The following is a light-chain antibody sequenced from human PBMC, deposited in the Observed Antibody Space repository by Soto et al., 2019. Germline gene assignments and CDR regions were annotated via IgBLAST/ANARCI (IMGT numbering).Light chain of an antibody. CDR3: SSYTSSSSLYV. CDR2: EVS. Sequence: QSVLTQPASVSGSPGQSITISCTGTSSDVGGYNYVSWYQQHPGTAPKLMIYEVSNRPSGLSNRFSGSKSGNTASLTISGLQAEDEADHYCSSYTSSSSLYVFGTGTKVTVL. V-gene: IGLV2-14*01. J-gene: IGLJ1*01. CDR1: SSDVGGYNY.